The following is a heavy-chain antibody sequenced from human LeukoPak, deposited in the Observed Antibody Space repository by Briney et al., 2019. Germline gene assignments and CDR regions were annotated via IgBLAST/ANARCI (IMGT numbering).Heavy chain of an antibody. CDR3: ANTVGVTAFLAY. CDR1: GFTFSSYW. CDR2: INSDGSST. J-gene: IGHJ4*02. D-gene: IGHD2-21*02. Sequence: GGSLRLSCAASGFTFSSYWMHWVRQAPGKGLVWVSRINSDGSSTSYADSVKGRFTISRDNAKNTLYLQMNSLRTEDTALYYCANTVGVTAFLAYWGQGTLVTVSS. V-gene: IGHV3-74*01.